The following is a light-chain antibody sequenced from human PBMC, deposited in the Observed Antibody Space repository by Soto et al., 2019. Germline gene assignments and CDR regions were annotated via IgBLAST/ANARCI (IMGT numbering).Light chain of an antibody. V-gene: IGKV3-20*01. J-gene: IGKJ2*01. Sequence: EIVLTQSPVTLSLSPGERATLSCRASQSVAGNSLAWYRHKPGQAPELVIYGASSRSAGVPDRLVGSGSGTDFTLTISRRDPEDVAVYYCHQYGSSRDTFGQGTKREIK. CDR1: QSVAGNS. CDR3: HQYGSSRDT. CDR2: GAS.